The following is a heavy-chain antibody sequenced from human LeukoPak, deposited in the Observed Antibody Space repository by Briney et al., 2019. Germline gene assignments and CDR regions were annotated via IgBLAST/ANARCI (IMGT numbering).Heavy chain of an antibody. CDR2: IHPNSDFT. CDR3: ARAISGGSPITASDY. J-gene: IGHJ4*02. V-gene: IGHV1-2*02. Sequence: ASLSVSSTVSVYTFTAYYMHCVRQAPGQGRRGMGWIHPNSDFTNFEQNFQCRVTMTSDTSISTAYMERSRLRSDDTAVYYCARAISGGSPITASDYWGQGTLVTVSS. CDR1: VYTFTAYY. D-gene: IGHD2-15*01.